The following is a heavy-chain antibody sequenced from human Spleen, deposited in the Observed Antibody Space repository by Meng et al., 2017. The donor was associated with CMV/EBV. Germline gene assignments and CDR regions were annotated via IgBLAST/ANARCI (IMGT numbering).Heavy chain of an antibody. D-gene: IGHD6-13*01. J-gene: IGHJ6*02. CDR1: GYTFISYD. Sequence: APVKVSCKASGYTFISYDIIWVRQATGQGLEYKGWMNPDSGNTGFAQEFQGRVTMTRDSYRSPAYMELSRLTSDDTAIYYCSRGRQPSRYYVSDVWGQGTTVTFSS. CDR2: MNPDSGNT. CDR3: SRGRQPSRYYVSDV. V-gene: IGHV1-8*01.